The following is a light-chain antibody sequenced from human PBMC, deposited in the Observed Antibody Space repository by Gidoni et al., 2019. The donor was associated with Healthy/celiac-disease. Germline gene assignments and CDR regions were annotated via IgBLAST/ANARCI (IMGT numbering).Light chain of an antibody. CDR2: GNS. CDR3: QSYDSSLSGSWV. CDR1: SSNIGAGYD. V-gene: IGLV1-40*01. Sequence: PGQMVTISCTGGSSNIGAGYDVHWYQQRPGTAPKLLIYGNSNRPSGVPDRFSGSKSGTSASLAITGLQAEDEADYYCQSYDSSLSGSWVFGGGTKLTGL. J-gene: IGLJ3*02.